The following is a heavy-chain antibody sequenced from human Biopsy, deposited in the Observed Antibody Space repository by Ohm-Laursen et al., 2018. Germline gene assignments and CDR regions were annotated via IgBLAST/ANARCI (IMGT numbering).Heavy chain of an antibody. CDR3: ARVLLPAAAVHYGMDV. CDR1: GLTFSRYS. V-gene: IGHV3-21*01. J-gene: IGHJ6*02. Sequence: SFRLSCAASGLTFSRYSMHWVRQAPGKGLEWVSSISSSSNFIYYGDSVKGRFTISRDNAKNSLYLQMNSLRAEDTAVYYCARVLLPAAAVHYGMDVWGQGTTVTVSS. CDR2: ISSSSNFI. D-gene: IGHD2-2*01.